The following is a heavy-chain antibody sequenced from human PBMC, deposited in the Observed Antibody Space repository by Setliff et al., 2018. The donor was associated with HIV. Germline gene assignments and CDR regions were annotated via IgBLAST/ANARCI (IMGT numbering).Heavy chain of an antibody. Sequence: ASVKVSCKASGYSFTSYYIHWVRQAPGQGLEWMGIINPSGGSTSYAQKFQGRVTMTRDTSTSTIYMELSSLRSEDTAVYYCAKADYCSGGSCNSRRSIDYWGQGTLVTVSS. V-gene: IGHV1-46*01. J-gene: IGHJ4*02. CDR1: GYSFTSYY. CDR2: INPSGGST. D-gene: IGHD2-15*01. CDR3: AKADYCSGGSCNSRRSIDY.